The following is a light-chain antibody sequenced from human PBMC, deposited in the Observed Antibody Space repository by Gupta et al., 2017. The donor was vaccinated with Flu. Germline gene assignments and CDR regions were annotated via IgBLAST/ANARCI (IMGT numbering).Light chain of an antibody. CDR3: QQRYNLLT. CDR2: DAS. V-gene: IGKV3-11*01. Sequence: SPATLSLSPGERATRSCRASQSVSSYLEWYQQKPGQAPRLLIYDASNRANGIPDRFSGSGSGTDFTLTSSSREPEDFAVYYLQQRYNLLTFGGGTVVEIK. J-gene: IGKJ4*01. CDR1: QSVSSY.